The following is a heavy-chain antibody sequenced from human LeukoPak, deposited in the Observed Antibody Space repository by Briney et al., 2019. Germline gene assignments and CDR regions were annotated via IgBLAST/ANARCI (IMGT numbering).Heavy chain of an antibody. D-gene: IGHD3-22*01. CDR2: ISGSGGST. CDR3: AKSIDYTYYYDSSGYH. V-gene: IGHV3-23*01. J-gene: IGHJ4*02. CDR1: GFTFSSYA. Sequence: PGGSLRLSCAASGFTFSSYAMSWVRQAPGKGLEWVSAISGSGGSTYYADSVKGRFTISRDNSKNTLYLQMNSLRAEDTAVYYCAKSIDYTYYYDSSGYHWGQGTLVTVSS.